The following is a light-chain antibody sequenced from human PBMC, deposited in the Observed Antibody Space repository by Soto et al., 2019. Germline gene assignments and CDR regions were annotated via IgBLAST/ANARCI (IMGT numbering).Light chain of an antibody. Sequence: EIVLTQSPATLSLSPGERATLSCRASQSVSSYLAWYQQKPGQAPRLLIYDASNRATGIPARFSVSGSGTEFTLTISSLQSEDLAVYYCQQYNNWPGTFGQGTKVDIK. CDR3: QQYNNWPGT. CDR2: DAS. J-gene: IGKJ1*01. V-gene: IGKV3D-15*01. CDR1: QSVSSY.